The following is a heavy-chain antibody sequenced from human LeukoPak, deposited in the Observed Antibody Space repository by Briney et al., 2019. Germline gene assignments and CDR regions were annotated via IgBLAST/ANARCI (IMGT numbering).Heavy chain of an antibody. CDR3: AREARFALPVVGSGDY. D-gene: IGHD6-19*01. V-gene: IGHV4-39*07. CDR2: MFYNGAT. Sequence: PSETLSLTCSVSGGSISSSDYYWGWIRQPPGKGLEWIGTMFYNGATKSNPSLSSRVTISIDTSKNQFSLELRSVTAADTAVYYCAREARFALPVVGSGDYWGQGTLVTVSS. CDR1: GGSISSSDYY. J-gene: IGHJ4*02.